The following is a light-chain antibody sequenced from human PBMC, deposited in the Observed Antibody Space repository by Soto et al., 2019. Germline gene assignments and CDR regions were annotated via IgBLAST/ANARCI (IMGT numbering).Light chain of an antibody. CDR3: MQGLQDLT. V-gene: IGKV2-28*01. Sequence: IVMTQSPLSLPVTPGEPASISCRSSQSLLYSNGYNYLDWYLQRPGQSPQLLIYLASNRAPGVPDRFSGSGSGTDFTLKISRVEAEDVGVYYCMQGLQDLTFGQGTRLE. J-gene: IGKJ5*01. CDR2: LAS. CDR1: QSLLYSNGYNY.